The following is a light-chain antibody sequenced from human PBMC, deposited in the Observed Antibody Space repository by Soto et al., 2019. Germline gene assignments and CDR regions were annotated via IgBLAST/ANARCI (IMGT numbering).Light chain of an antibody. V-gene: IGLV2-11*01. Sequence: QSALTQPRSVSGSPGQSVTISCTGTSSDVGHYNYVSWYLQHPGKAPKLMIYDVSQRPSGVPDRFSGSKSGNTASLTISGLQAEDEADYYCCSYAGSYVFGTGTKVTVL. CDR3: CSYAGSYV. J-gene: IGLJ1*01. CDR1: SSDVGHYNY. CDR2: DVS.